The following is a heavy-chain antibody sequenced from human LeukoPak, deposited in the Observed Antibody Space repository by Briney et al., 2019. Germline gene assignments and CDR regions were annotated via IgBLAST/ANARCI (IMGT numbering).Heavy chain of an antibody. V-gene: IGHV3-20*04. J-gene: IGHJ4*02. Sequence: PGGSLRLSCAASGFSFDDYGMSWVRQAPGQGLEWVSGINWNGGSTGYADSVKGRFTIPRDNAKNSLYLQMSSLRAEDTALYYCARGFLADLSMVWVDYWGQGTLVTVSS. D-gene: IGHD3-10*01. CDR3: ARGFLADLSMVWVDY. CDR2: INWNGGST. CDR1: GFSFDDYG.